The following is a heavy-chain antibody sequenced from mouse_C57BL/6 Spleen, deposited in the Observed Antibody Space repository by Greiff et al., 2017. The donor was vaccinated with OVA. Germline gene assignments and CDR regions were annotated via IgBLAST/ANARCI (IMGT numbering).Heavy chain of an antibody. CDR2: IDPSDSYT. J-gene: IGHJ2*01. CDR3: ARWVRLRDLDY. CDR1: GYTFTSYW. V-gene: IGHV1-69*01. D-gene: IGHD3-2*02. Sequence: QVQLQQPGAELVMPGASVKLSCKASGYTFTSYWMHWVKQRPGQGLEWIGEIDPSDSYTNYNQKFKGKSTLTVDKSSSTAYMQLSSLTSEDSAVYYCARWVRLRDLDYWGQGTTLTVSS.